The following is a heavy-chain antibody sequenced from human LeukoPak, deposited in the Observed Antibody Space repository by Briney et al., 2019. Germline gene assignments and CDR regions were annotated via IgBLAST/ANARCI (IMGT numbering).Heavy chain of an antibody. CDR2: INHSGST. CDR1: GGSFSGYY. CDR3: ARIYCGGDCRGYYYHYYMDV. Sequence: SETLSLTCAVYGGSFSGYYWSWIRQPPGKGLEWIGEINHSGSTNYNPSLKSRVTISVDRSKNQFSLKLSSVTAADTAVYYCARIYCGGDCRGYYYHYYMDVWGKGTTVTISS. V-gene: IGHV4-34*01. J-gene: IGHJ6*03. D-gene: IGHD2-21*02.